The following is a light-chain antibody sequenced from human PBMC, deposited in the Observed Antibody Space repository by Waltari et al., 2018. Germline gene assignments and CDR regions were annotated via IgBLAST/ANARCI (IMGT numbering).Light chain of an antibody. CDR3: QQYETTPLT. CDR1: QSILNSPSNKNH. V-gene: IGKV4-1*01. Sequence: DILMTQSPDPLSVSLGERATINCKSSQSILNSPSNKNHLAWYQHKPGQPPRLLISWASSRDSGVPDRVSGSGSGIDFTLTIRGLQTEDVAVYSCQQYETTPLTFGPGTKVEI. CDR2: WAS. J-gene: IGKJ3*01.